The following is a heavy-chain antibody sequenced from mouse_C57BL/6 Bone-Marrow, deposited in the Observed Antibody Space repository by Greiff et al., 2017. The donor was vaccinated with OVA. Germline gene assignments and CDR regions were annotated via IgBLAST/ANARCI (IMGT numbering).Heavy chain of an antibody. D-gene: IGHD2-1*01. Sequence: EVHLVESGPELVKPGDSVKISCKASGYSFTGYFMNWVMQSHGKSLEWIGRINPYNGDTFYNQKFKGKATLTVDKSSSTAHMELRSLTSEDSAVYYCAREDIGNYVPFAYWGQGTLVTVSA. CDR1: GYSFTGYF. CDR3: AREDIGNYVPFAY. CDR2: INPYNGDT. V-gene: IGHV1-20*01. J-gene: IGHJ3*01.